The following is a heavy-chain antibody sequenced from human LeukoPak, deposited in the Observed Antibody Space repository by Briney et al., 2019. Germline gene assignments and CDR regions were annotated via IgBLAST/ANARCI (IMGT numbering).Heavy chain of an antibody. V-gene: IGHV4-38-2*02. CDR2: IYHSGNT. Sequence: SETLSLTCSVSNYSISSGYYWGWIRQPPGKGLEWIGNIYHSGNTYYNPSLKSRVSMSVDTSENQFSLKLSSVTAADTAVYYCARKRITMVRGVTGWFDPWGQGTLVTVSS. D-gene: IGHD3-10*01. J-gene: IGHJ5*02. CDR1: NYSISSGYY. CDR3: ARKRITMVRGVTGWFDP.